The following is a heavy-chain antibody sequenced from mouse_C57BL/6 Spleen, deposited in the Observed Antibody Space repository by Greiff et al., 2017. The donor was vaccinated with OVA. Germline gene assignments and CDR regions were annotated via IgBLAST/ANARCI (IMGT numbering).Heavy chain of an antibody. Sequence: QVQLQQPGAELVKPGASVKLSCKASGYTFTSYWMQWVKQRPGQGLEWIGEIDPSDSYTNYNQKFKGKATLTVDTSSSTAYMQLSSLTSEDSAVYYCARRTSYSNYCDYWGQGTTLTVSS. CDR1: GYTFTSYW. CDR2: IDPSDSYT. V-gene: IGHV1-50*01. D-gene: IGHD2-5*01. J-gene: IGHJ2*01. CDR3: ARRTSYSNYCDY.